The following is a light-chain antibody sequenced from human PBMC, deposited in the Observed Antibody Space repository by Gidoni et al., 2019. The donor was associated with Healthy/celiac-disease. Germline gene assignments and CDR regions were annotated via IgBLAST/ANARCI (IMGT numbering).Light chain of an antibody. V-gene: IGKV3-20*01. CDR2: GAS. CDR1: QSVSSSY. J-gene: IGKJ1*01. Sequence: GTLSCRASQSVSSSYLAWYQQKPGQAPRLLIYGASSRATGIPDRFSGSGSGTDFTLTISRLEPEDFAVYYCQQYGSSALWTFGQGTKVEIK. CDR3: QQYGSSALWT.